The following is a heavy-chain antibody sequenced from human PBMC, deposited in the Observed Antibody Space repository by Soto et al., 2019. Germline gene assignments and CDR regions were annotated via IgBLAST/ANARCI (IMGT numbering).Heavy chain of an antibody. Sequence: ASVKVSCKASGYTFTSYGISWVRQAPGQGLEWMGWISAYNGNTNYAQKLQGRVTMTTDTSTSTAYMELRSLRSDDTAVYYCARVGYYDSRLNWFDPWGQGTLVTVSS. CDR2: ISAYNGNT. V-gene: IGHV1-18*01. D-gene: IGHD3-22*01. CDR3: ARVGYYDSRLNWFDP. CDR1: GYTFTSYG. J-gene: IGHJ5*02.